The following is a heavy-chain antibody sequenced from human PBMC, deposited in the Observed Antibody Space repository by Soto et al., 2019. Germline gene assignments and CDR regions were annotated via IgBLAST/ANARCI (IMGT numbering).Heavy chain of an antibody. V-gene: IGHV4-30-4*01. CDR2: IYYSGAT. CDR3: ARGNRGYDY. Sequence: QVQLQESGPGLVKPSQTLYLTCTVSGGSISSGDYYWSWVRQPPGKGLEWIGSIYYSGATYYNPSLKSRITMSVDTSKNQFSLRLTSVTAADTAVYYCARGNRGYDYWGQGTLVTVSS. J-gene: IGHJ4*02. CDR1: GGSISSGDYY. D-gene: IGHD5-12*01.